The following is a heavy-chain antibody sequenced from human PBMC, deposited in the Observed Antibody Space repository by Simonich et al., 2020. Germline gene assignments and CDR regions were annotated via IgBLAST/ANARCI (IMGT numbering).Heavy chain of an antibody. Sequence: EVQLVESGGGLVQPGGSLRLSCAASGFTFSSYWMSWVRQAPGKGLEWMRKIKQDGSEKYSADSVKGRFTISRDNAKTSLYLQMNSLRAEDTAVYYCARDGLGTAYYYYMDVWGKGTTVTVSS. J-gene: IGHJ6*03. CDR3: ARDGLGTAYYYYMDV. CDR2: IKQDGSEK. CDR1: GFTFSSYW. D-gene: IGHD7-27*01. V-gene: IGHV3-7*01.